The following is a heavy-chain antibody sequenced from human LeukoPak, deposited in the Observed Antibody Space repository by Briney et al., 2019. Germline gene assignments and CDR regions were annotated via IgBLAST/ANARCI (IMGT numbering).Heavy chain of an antibody. V-gene: IGHV1-8*01. CDR2: MNPNSGDT. J-gene: IGHJ5*01. CDR3: ASAPDYGWFDS. D-gene: IGHD4-17*01. CDR1: GYTFSTYD. Sequence: ASVKVSCKASGYTFSTYDINWVRQATGQGLEWMGWMNPNSGDTGYAQKFQGRVTMTRNTSISTAYMELSSLRSEDAAVYYCASAPDYGWFDSWGQGTLVTVSS.